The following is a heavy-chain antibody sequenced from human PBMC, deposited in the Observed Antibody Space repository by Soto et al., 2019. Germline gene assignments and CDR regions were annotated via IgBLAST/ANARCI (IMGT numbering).Heavy chain of an antibody. J-gene: IGHJ4*02. CDR1: GFTFSSYA. Sequence: EVQLLESGGGLVQPGGSLRLSCAASGFTFSSYAMSWVRQASGKGLEWVSAISGSGGSTYYADSVKGRFTISRDNSKNTLYLQMNSLRAEDTAVYYCAKDKLGDYYGSGSYYHFDYWGQGTLVTVSS. CDR2: ISGSGGST. D-gene: IGHD3-10*01. CDR3: AKDKLGDYYGSGSYYHFDY. V-gene: IGHV3-23*01.